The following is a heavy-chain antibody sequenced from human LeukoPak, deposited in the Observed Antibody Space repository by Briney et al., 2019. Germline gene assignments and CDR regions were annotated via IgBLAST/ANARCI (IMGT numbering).Heavy chain of an antibody. CDR1: GFTFTNYA. V-gene: IGHV3-23*01. D-gene: IGHD1-26*01. CDR2: ISASGGST. CDR3: AKGSGSYYEGYFDD. Sequence: GGSLRLSCAASGFTFTNYAMNWVRQAPGKGLEWVSAISASGGSTYYTDSVKGRFTISRDNSKNTLYLQMNSLRAEDTAVYYCAKGSGSYYEGYFDDWGQGTLVTVSS. J-gene: IGHJ4*02.